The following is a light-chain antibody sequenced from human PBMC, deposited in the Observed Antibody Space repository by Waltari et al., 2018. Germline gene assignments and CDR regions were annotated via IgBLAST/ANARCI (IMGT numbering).Light chain of an antibody. J-gene: IGKJ1*01. CDR1: QSLFYSSVNNRY. V-gene: IGKV4-1*01. Sequence: DIVLPQSADSLAVSLGERATINCTTCQSLFYSSVNNRYVSWYQQKPGQHPKLLIYWASTRESGVPDRFSGSGSGTDFTLTISSLQAEDVAVYYCQQDFTTPWTFGQGTKVEIK. CDR3: QQDFTTPWT. CDR2: WAS.